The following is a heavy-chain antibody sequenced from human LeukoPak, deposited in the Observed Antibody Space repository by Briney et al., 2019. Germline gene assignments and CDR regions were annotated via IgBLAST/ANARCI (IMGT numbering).Heavy chain of an antibody. CDR2: INGGVGGT. CDR1: GFTFSNSA. V-gene: IGHV3-23*01. J-gene: IGHJ4*02. CDR3: AREEFDY. Sequence: PGGSLRLSCAASGFTFSNSAVSWVRQATGKGLEWLSTINGGVGGTYYAVSVTGRFTISSDTSQNTLYLQMNRLRAEDTALYYCAREEFDYWGQGTLVTVSS.